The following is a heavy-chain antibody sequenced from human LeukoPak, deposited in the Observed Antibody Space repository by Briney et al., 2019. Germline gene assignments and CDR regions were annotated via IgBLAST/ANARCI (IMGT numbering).Heavy chain of an antibody. Sequence: GGSLRLSCAASGFTFSTYAMNWVRQAPGKGLEWVSAISGSGGNTYYADSVKGRSTISRDNSKNTLYLQMSSLRVEDTASYYCAKDWGYWGQGTLVTVSS. CDR3: AKDWGY. D-gene: IGHD3-16*01. CDR1: GFTFSTYA. V-gene: IGHV3-23*01. J-gene: IGHJ4*02. CDR2: ISGSGGNT.